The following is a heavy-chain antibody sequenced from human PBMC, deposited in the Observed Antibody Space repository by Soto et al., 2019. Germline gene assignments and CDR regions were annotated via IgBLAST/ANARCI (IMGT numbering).Heavy chain of an antibody. CDR2: ISSSSSYI. CDR3: ARDLVGTPEDIVVGKDYYYYYMDV. V-gene: IGHV3-21*01. D-gene: IGHD2-2*01. CDR1: GFTFSSYS. J-gene: IGHJ6*03. Sequence: GGSLRLSCAASGFTFSSYSMNWVRQAPGKGLEWVSSISSSSSYIYYADSVKGRFTISRDNAKNSLYLQMNSLRAEDTAVYYCARDLVGTPEDIVVGKDYYYYYMDVWGKGTTVTVSS.